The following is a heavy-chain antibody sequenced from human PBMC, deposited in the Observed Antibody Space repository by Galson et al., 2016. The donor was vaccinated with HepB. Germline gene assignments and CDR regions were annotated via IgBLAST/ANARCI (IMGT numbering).Heavy chain of an antibody. CDR2: ISPYNGDT. CDR3: ARGGGSAYYGMDV. CDR1: GYTFTSYG. V-gene: IGHV1-18*01. D-gene: IGHD1-26*01. J-gene: IGHJ6*02. Sequence: SVKVSCKASGYTFTSYGISWVQQAPGQGIEWMGWISPYNGDTNYAQKLQGRVTVTTDTSASTAYMELRSLRSDETAVYYCARGGGSAYYGMDVWGQGTTVTVSS.